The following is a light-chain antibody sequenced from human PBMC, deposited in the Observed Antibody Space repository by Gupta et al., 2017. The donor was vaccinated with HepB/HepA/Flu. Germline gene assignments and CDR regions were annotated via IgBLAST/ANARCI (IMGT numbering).Light chain of an antibody. CDR2: DAS. J-gene: IGKJ1*01. V-gene: IGKV1-8*01. Sequence: AIRMTQSPSSFSASTGDRVNITCRASQAISNHVVWYQQKPGKAPKLLIFDASTWNRGVPSRFSGSGSGTDFPLTISNRQSEDFAAYYCQQYDNYLSWTFGQGTKVDIK. CDR1: QAISNH. CDR3: QQYDNYLSWT.